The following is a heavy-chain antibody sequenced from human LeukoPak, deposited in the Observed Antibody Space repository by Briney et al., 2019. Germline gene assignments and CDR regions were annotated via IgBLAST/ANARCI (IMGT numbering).Heavy chain of an antibody. CDR2: IYTSGSA. CDR3: ASTIEYSNSLRDY. J-gene: IGHJ4*02. Sequence: PSETLSLTCTVSGGSISSYYWSWIRQPAGKGLEWIGRIYTSGSANYNPSLKSRVTMSLDTSKNQFSLKLSSVTAADTAVYYCASTIEYSNSLRDYWGQGTLVTVSS. D-gene: IGHD6-6*01. V-gene: IGHV4-4*07. CDR1: GGSISSYY.